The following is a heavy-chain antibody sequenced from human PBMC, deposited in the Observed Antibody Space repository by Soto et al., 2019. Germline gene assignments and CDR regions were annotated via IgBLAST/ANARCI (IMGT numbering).Heavy chain of an antibody. D-gene: IGHD2-2*01. V-gene: IGHV1-18*01. Sequence: GASVKVSCKASGYTFTSSGISWVRQAPGQGLEWMGWISAYNGNTNYAQKLQGRVTMTTDTSTSTAYMELRSLRSDDTAVYYCARALIVVVPASMRGGAAVKAFDYCGQGTLVTVSS. CDR3: ARALIVVVPASMRGGAAVKAFDY. CDR1: GYTFTSSG. CDR2: ISAYNGNT. J-gene: IGHJ4*02.